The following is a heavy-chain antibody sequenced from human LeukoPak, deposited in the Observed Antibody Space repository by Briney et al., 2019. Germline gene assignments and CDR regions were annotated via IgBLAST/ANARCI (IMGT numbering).Heavy chain of an antibody. D-gene: IGHD2-2*01. CDR1: GFTFSGHN. J-gene: IGHJ4*02. V-gene: IGHV3-48*04. CDR2: VSISSGTI. CDR3: ARGPRAYCSSTSCYEDFDY. Sequence: GGSLRLSCAASGFTFSGHNMNWVRQAPGKGLEWISFVSISSGTIYYADSVKGRFRISRDNAKSSLDLEMNSLRAEDTAVYYCARGPRAYCSSTSCYEDFDYWGQGTLVTVSS.